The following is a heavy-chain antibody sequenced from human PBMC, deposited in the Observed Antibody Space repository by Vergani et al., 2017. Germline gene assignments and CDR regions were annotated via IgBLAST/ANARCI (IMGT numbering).Heavy chain of an antibody. CDR1: VGTFSSYA. CDR2: IISIFGTA. CDR3: ASEYCSSTSCYPRGYYYYYMDV. J-gene: IGHJ6*03. V-gene: IGHV1-69*01. Sequence: QVQLVQSGAEVKKPGSSVKVSCKASVGTFSSYAISWVRQAPGQGLEWMGGIISIFGTAHYAQKFQGRVPITADESTSTAYMELSSLRSEDTSVYYCASEYCSSTSCYPRGYYYYYMDVWGKGTTVTVSS. D-gene: IGHD2-2*01.